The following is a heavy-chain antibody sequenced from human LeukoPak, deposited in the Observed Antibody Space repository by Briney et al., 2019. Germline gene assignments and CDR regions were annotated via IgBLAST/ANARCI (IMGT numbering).Heavy chain of an antibody. CDR3: ARYNWNDVVSALDY. V-gene: IGHV1-2*02. CDR2: INPNSGAT. D-gene: IGHD1-1*01. CDR1: GYPLSGYY. J-gene: IGHJ4*02. Sequence: GASVKVSCKASGYPLSGYYIHWVRQAPGQGLEWMGWINPNSGATHYAQNFQGGVTMTRDTSISTFYMEVSRLRSDDTAVYFCARYNWNDVVSALDYWGQGTLVTVSS.